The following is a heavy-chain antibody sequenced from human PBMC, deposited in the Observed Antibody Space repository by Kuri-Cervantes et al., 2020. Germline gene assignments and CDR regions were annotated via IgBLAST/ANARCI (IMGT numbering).Heavy chain of an antibody. D-gene: IGHD1-26*01. CDR2: IIPIFGTA. CDR1: GGTFSSYA. CDR3: ARSGSYYPTIDY. Sequence: SVKVSCKASGGTFSSYAISWVRQAPGQGLEWMGGIIPIFGTANYAQKFQGRVTITADESTSTAYMELSSLRSEDTAVYYCARSGSYYPTIDYWGQGTLVTVSS. J-gene: IGHJ4*02. V-gene: IGHV1-69*13.